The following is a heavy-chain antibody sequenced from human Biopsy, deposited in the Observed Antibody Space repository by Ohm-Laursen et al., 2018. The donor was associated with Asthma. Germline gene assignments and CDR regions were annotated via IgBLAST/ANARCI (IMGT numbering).Heavy chain of an antibody. CDR1: GFMFRSFC. CDR3: AKGRGYSGNENDY. CDR2: ISYDGNHK. Sequence: SLRLSCSASGFMFRSFCMHWVRQAPGKGLEWVAVISYDGNHKFYADSVKGRFTISRDNSKNTLYLQMSSLRTEDTAVYYCAKGRGYSGNENDYWGQGTLVTVSS. D-gene: IGHD5-12*01. V-gene: IGHV3-30*18. J-gene: IGHJ4*02.